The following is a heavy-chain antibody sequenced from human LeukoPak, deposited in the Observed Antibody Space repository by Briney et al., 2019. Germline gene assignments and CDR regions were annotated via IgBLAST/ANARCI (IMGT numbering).Heavy chain of an antibody. V-gene: IGHV4-59*08. CDR2: IYYSGSV. CDR3: ARHSTPGNFDDY. Sequence: PSETLSLTCTVSGASIRSYYWSWIRQPPGKGLDWIGYIYYSGSVSYNPSLKSRITISVDTSKNQFSLKLSSVTAADTAVYYCARHSTPGNFDDYWGQGTLVTVSS. CDR1: GASIRSYY. D-gene: IGHD1-7*01. J-gene: IGHJ4*02.